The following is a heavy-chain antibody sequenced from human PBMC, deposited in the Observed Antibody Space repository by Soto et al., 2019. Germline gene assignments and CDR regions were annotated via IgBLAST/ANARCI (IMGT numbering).Heavy chain of an antibody. Sequence: ASVKVSCKASGYTFTSYAMHWVRQAPGQRLEWMGWINAGNGNTKYSQKFQGRVTITRDTSASTAYMELSSLRSEDTAVYYCARAPIVLMVYAGWFDPWGQGTLVTVSS. CDR1: GYTFTSYA. J-gene: IGHJ5*02. CDR2: INAGNGNT. D-gene: IGHD2-8*01. V-gene: IGHV1-3*01. CDR3: ARAPIVLMVYAGWFDP.